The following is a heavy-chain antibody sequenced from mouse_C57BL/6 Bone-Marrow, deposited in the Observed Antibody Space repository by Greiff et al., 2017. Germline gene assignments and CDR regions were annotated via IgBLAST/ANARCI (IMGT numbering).Heavy chain of an antibody. CDR2: IYPTSGRT. J-gene: IGHJ2*01. V-gene: IGHV1-55*01. D-gene: IGHD4-1*01. CDR3: ARSGPLGRSFDD. CDR1: GYTFTSYW. Sequence: QVQLKQPGAELVKPGASVKMSCKASGYTFTSYWITWVKQRPGQGLEWIGDIYPTSGRTNYNEKFKSKAILTVDTSSNTAYMQLSSLTSEDSAVFYVARSGPLGRSFDDWGQGTTLTVSS.